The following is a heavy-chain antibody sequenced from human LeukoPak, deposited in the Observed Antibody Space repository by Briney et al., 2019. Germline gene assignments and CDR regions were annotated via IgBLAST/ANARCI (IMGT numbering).Heavy chain of an antibody. CDR2: IYYSVST. CDR1: GGSISSYY. Sequence: PSETLSLTCTVSGGSISSYYWSWIRQPPGKGLEWIGYIYYSVSTNYNPSLKSRVTISVDTSKNQFSLKLSSVTAADTAVYYCARMGARDPYYLGYWGQGTLVTVSS. V-gene: IGHV4-59*01. CDR3: ARMGARDPYYLGY. J-gene: IGHJ4*02. D-gene: IGHD3-16*01.